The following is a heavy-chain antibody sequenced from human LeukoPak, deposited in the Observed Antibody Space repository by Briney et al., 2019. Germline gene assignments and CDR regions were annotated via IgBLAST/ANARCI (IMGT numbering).Heavy chain of an antibody. V-gene: IGHV3-23*01. CDR2: ISASGNRT. D-gene: IGHD2-15*01. CDR1: GFTFSSYA. Sequence: PGGSLRLSCAASGFTFSSYAMSWVRQAPGKGLEWVSGISASGNRTYYADSVKGRFVISRDNSKNTLYLQMNSLRAEDTAVYYCAKRGQDCSGGNCYITAFDYWGQGTLVTVSS. CDR3: AKRGQDCSGGNCYITAFDY. J-gene: IGHJ4*02.